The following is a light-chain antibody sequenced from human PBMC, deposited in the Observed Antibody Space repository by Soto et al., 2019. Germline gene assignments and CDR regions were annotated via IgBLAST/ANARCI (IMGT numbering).Light chain of an antibody. CDR3: GSYAGTNTYV. Sequence: QSVLTQPASVSGSTGQSITISCTGTSRDVGRYNLVSWYQHHPGKAPKLMIYEGSKQPSGVSARFSGSKSGNTASLTISGLQAEDEADYFCGSYAGTNTYVFGSGTNVTVL. CDR1: SRDVGRYNL. CDR2: EGS. V-gene: IGLV2-23*01. J-gene: IGLJ1*01.